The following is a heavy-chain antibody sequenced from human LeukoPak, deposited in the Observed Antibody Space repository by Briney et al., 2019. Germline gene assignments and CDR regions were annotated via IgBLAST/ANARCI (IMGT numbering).Heavy chain of an antibody. CDR1: GFTFSSYS. V-gene: IGHV3-21*01. D-gene: IGHD2-15*01. CDR3: ARDYPLHPPYYYYYGMDV. Sequence: GGSLRLSCAASGFTFSSYSMNWVRQAPGKGLEWVSSISSSSYIYYADSVKGRFTISRDNAKNSLYLQMNSLRAEDTAVYYCARDYPLHPPYYYYYGMDVWGQGTTVTVSS. CDR2: ISSSSYI. J-gene: IGHJ6*02.